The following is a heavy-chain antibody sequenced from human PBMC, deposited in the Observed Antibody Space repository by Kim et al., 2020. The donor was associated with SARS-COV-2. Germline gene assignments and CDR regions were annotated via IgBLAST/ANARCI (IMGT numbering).Heavy chain of an antibody. CDR3: AKSYSGSYRAPFDY. V-gene: IGHV3-30*02. Sequence: AVKGRYTISRDTSKNPLNLQMNSLRGEDTAVYYCAKSYSGSYRAPFDYWGQGTLVTVSS. J-gene: IGHJ4*02. D-gene: IGHD1-26*01.